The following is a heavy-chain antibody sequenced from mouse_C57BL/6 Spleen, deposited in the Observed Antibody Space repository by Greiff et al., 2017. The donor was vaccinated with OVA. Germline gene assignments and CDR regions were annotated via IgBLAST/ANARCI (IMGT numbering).Heavy chain of an antibody. CDR2: IYPRSGNT. D-gene: IGHD2-4*01. V-gene: IGHV1-81*01. Sequence: VQLQQSGAELARPGASVKLSCKASGYTFTSYGISWVKQRTGQGLEWIGEIYPRSGNTYYNEKFKGKATLTADKSSSTAYMELRSLTSEDSAVYFWAREYDYEGMDYWGQGTSVTVSS. CDR1: GYTFTSYG. CDR3: AREYDYEGMDY. J-gene: IGHJ4*01.